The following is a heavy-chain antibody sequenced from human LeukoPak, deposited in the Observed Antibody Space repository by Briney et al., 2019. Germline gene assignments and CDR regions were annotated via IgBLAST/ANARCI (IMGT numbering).Heavy chain of an antibody. CDR1: GYTFTGYY. D-gene: IGHD4-23*01. CDR2: INPNSGGT. CDR3: ARDSNYGGNPSWYFDY. J-gene: IGHJ4*02. V-gene: IGHV1-2*02. Sequence: ASVKVSCKASGYTFTGYYMHWVRQAPGQGLEWMGWINPNSGGTNYAQKFQGRVTITRDTSISTAYMELSRLRSDDTAVYYCARDSNYGGNPSWYFDYWGQGTLVTVSS.